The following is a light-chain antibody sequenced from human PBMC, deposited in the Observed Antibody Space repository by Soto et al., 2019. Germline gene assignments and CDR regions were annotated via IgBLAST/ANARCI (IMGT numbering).Light chain of an antibody. Sequence: EIVLTQSPVTLSLSPGERATLSCRASQSVTTSLSWYHQKPGQAPSLLINDVSKRVTGIPARFSGSGSGTDFTLTISSLEPEDFAVYFCQQRMNWPLTFGGGTKVEIK. CDR2: DVS. J-gene: IGKJ4*01. CDR3: QQRMNWPLT. CDR1: QSVTTS. V-gene: IGKV3-11*01.